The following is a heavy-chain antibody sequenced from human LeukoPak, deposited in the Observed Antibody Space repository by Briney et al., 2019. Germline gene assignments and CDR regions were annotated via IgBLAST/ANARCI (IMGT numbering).Heavy chain of an antibody. J-gene: IGHJ4*02. CDR2: INPKSGDT. V-gene: IGHV1-2*02. Sequence: ASVKVSCKTFGYTFTAYYVHWMRQAPGQGLEWMGWINPKSGDTEYAQKFNGRVTMTRDSSIATAYMSMNTLSPDDTAVYYCARDRGPSYDSGIYYQYYFQYWGQGTLVAVSS. CDR3: ARDRGPSYDSGIYYQYYFQY. CDR1: GYTFTAYY. D-gene: IGHD3-10*01.